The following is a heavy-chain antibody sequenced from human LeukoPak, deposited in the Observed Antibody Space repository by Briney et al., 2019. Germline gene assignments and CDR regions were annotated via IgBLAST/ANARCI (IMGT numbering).Heavy chain of an antibody. D-gene: IGHD2-15*01. J-gene: IGHJ6*02. V-gene: IGHV3-23*01. CDR2: ISGSGDNT. Sequence: GGSLRLSCAASGFTFSSYAMSWVRQVPGKGLEWVSVISGSGDNTYYADSVKGRFTISRDNSKNTLYLQMNSLRAEDTAVYYCARDRGAADSPYGMDVWGQGTTVTVSS. CDR3: ARDRGAADSPYGMDV. CDR1: GFTFSSYA.